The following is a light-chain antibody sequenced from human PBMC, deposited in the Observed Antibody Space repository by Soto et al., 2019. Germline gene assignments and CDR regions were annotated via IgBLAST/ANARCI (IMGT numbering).Light chain of an antibody. V-gene: IGLV1-47*02. CDR3: AAWDASLSARV. Sequence: QSVLTQPPSASGTAGQVVTISCSGGYSNIGSNSVYWYQHLPRMAPKLLIYYNNQRPSGVPDRFSGSRSGTSASLAIVGLRSEDEAVYYCAAWDASLSARVFGNGTKVTVL. CDR1: YSNIGSNS. J-gene: IGLJ1*01. CDR2: YNN.